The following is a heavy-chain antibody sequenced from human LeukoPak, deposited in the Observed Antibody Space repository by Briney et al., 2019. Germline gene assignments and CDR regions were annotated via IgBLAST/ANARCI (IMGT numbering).Heavy chain of an antibody. CDR1: GFTFSSYA. D-gene: IGHD4-23*01. CDR2: ISGSGSST. Sequence: GGSLSLSCEASGFTFSSYAMTWVRQAPGKGLEWASAISGSGSSTYYADSVKGRFTISRDNSKNTLYLQMNSLRAEDTSVYYCAKGMRYGGSPPMDFHFWGQGNLGSVSS. J-gene: IGHJ4*02. CDR3: AKGMRYGGSPPMDFHF. V-gene: IGHV3-23*01.